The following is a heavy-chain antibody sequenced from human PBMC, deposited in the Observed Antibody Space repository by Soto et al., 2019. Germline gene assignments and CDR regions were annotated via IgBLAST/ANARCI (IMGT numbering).Heavy chain of an antibody. J-gene: IGHJ4*02. D-gene: IGHD5-18*01. CDR3: ARHSVYNYLYNFDY. Sequence: QLQLQESGPGLLKPSETLSLSCTVSGGSIHSSTYYWGWIRQPPGKGLEWIGSIYFGGSTYHNPSLKSRVTISLDSSKNQFPLRVISVTAADTAVYYCARHSVYNYLYNFDYWGQGTLLSVSS. V-gene: IGHV4-39*01. CDR1: GGSIHSSTYY. CDR2: IYFGGST.